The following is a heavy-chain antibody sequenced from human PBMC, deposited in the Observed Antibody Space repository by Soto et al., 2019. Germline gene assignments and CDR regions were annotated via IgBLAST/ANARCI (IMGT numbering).Heavy chain of an antibody. CDR2: INAGNGNT. J-gene: IGHJ4*02. D-gene: IGHD2-21*02. CDR1: GYTFTSYA. V-gene: IGHV1-3*01. Sequence: ASVKVSCKASGYTFTSYAMHWVRQAPGQRLEWMGWINAGNGNTKYSQKFQGRVTITRDTSASTAYMELSSLRSEDTAVYYCARDAPKYCGADCYYYWGQGTRVTVSS. CDR3: ARDAPKYCGADCYYY.